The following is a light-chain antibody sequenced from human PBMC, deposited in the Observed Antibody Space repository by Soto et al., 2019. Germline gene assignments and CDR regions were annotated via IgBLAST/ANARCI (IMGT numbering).Light chain of an antibody. J-gene: IGKJ1*01. CDR1: QSVSSSY. CDR3: QQYGSSSWT. Sequence: EIVLTQSPGTLSLSPGERATLSCRASQSVSSSYLAWYQQKPGQAPRLLIYGASRRATGIPDSFSGRVSGTDFTLNISRLEPEDFGVYYWQQYGSSSWTFGQGTNVDIK. CDR2: GAS. V-gene: IGKV3-20*01.